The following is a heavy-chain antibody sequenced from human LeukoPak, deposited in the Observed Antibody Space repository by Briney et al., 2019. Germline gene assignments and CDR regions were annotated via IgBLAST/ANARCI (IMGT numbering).Heavy chain of an antibody. V-gene: IGHV1-8*01. J-gene: IGHJ6*03. CDR2: MNPKSGNT. D-gene: IGHD6-13*01. Sequence: GASVTVSCQASGYTFTSYDINWLRQATGQGRDGMGWMNPKSGNTGYAQKFQGRVTMTSNTSISTPYMELRSTRSEATAVYYCARLQGYSSSWFGAFYYYYYMDVWGKGTTVTVSS. CDR3: ARLQGYSSSWFGAFYYYYYMDV. CDR1: GYTFTSYD.